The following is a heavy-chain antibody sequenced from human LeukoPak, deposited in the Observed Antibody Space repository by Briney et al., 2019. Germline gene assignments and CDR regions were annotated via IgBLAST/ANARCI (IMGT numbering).Heavy chain of an antibody. V-gene: IGHV4-31*03. CDR3: ARATYYDSSGYYHLDY. CDR2: IYYSGST. D-gene: IGHD3-22*01. CDR1: GGSISSGGYY. J-gene: IGHJ4*02. Sequence: SETLSLTCTVSGGSISSGGYYWSWIRQHPGKGLEWIGYIYYSGSTYYNPSLKSRVTISVDTSKNQFSLKLSSVTAADTAVYYCARATYYDSSGYYHLDYWGQGTLVTVSS.